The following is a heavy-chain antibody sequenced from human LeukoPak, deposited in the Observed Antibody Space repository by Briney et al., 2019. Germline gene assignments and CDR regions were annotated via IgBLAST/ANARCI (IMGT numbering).Heavy chain of an antibody. V-gene: IGHV3-7*03. D-gene: IGHD5-18*01. J-gene: IGHJ4*02. Sequence: RPGGSLRLSCAASGFNFSNYWMSWVRQTPGKGLEWVANINRDGSEKYYVDSVEGQFTISRDNAKNSLFLQMNSLRVEDTAVYYCARRRAYSYGRNNYYFDYWGQGTLVTVSS. CDR3: ARRRAYSYGRNNYYFDY. CDR1: GFNFSNYW. CDR2: INRDGSEK.